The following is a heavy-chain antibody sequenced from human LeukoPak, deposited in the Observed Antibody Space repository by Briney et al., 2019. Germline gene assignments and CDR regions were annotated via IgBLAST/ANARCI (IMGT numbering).Heavy chain of an antibody. D-gene: IGHD2-2*01. CDR3: AREREDCSSSSCYEEFGC. CDR1: GFTFSSYE. CDR2: ISGSGSTT. V-gene: IGHV3-48*03. J-gene: IGHJ4*02. Sequence: GGSLRLSCVASGFTFSSYEMIWIRQAPGKGLEWVSYISGSGSTTYYADSVRGRFTTSRDNAENSLYLQMNNLRAEDTAIYYCAREREDCSSSSCYEEFGCWGQGTLVTVSS.